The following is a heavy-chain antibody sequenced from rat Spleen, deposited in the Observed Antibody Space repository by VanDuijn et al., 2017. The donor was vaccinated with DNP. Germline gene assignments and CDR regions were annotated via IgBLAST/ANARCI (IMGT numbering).Heavy chain of an antibody. CDR2: ISPSGGGT. Sequence: EVQLVESGGGLVQPGRSLKLSCAASGFTFSDYNMAWIRQAPTKGLEWVTSISPSGGGTYYRHSVKGRFTISRDNAKSTLYLQMNSLRSEDTATYYCARGNYPGINTFDYWGQGVMVTVSS. V-gene: IGHV5-25*01. D-gene: IGHD1-4*01. CDR1: GFTFSDYN. J-gene: IGHJ2*01. CDR3: ARGNYPGINTFDY.